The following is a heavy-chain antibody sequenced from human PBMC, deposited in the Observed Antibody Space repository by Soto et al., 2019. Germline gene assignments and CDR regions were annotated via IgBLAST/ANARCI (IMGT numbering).Heavy chain of an antibody. D-gene: IGHD3-22*01. J-gene: IGHJ4*02. CDR2: ISYDGSNK. V-gene: IGHV3-30*18. CDR1: GFTFSSYG. Sequence: QVQLVESGGGVVQPGRSLRLSCAASGFTFSSYGMHWVRQAPGKGLEWVAVISYDGSNKYYADSVKGRFTISRDNSKNTLYLQMKSLRAEDTAVYYCAKEARGYYDSSGYYRYWGQGTLVTVSS. CDR3: AKEARGYYDSSGYYRY.